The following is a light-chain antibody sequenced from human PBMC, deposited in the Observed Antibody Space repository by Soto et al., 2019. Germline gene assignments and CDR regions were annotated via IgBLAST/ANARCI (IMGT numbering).Light chain of an antibody. Sequence: DIQMTQSPSTLSGSVGDRVTITCRASQTISSWLAWYQQKPGKAPKXXIYKASTLKSGVPSRFSGSGSGTEFTITISSLQPDDFETYYGQHYNSYSEAFGQGTKVDIK. V-gene: IGKV1-5*03. J-gene: IGKJ1*01. CDR3: QHYNSYSEA. CDR1: QTISSW. CDR2: KAS.